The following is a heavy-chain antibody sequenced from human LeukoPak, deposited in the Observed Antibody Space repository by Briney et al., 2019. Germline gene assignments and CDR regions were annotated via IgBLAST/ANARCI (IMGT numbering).Heavy chain of an antibody. D-gene: IGHD5-24*01. CDR3: ASYVEMATIGFDY. Sequence: SVKVSCKASGGTFSSYAISWVRQAPGQGLEWRGRIIPILGIANYAQKFQGRVTITADKSTSTAYMELSSLRSEDTAVYYCASYVEMATIGFDYWGQGTLVTVSS. CDR2: IIPILGIA. J-gene: IGHJ4*02. CDR1: GGTFSSYA. V-gene: IGHV1-69*04.